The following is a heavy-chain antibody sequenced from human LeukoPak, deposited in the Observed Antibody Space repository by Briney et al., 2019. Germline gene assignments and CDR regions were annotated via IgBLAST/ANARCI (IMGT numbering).Heavy chain of an antibody. V-gene: IGHV3-33*01. J-gene: IGHJ6*02. CDR1: GFTFSSYG. CDR2: IWYDGSNK. Sequence: GGSLRLSCAASGFTFSSYGMHWVRQAPGKGLEWVAVIWYDGSNKYYADSVKGRFTISRDNSKNTLYLQMNSLRAEDTAVYYCARDAPSRVTIFGVVTNYYYYGMGVWGQGTTVTVSS. CDR3: ARDAPSRVTIFGVVTNYYYYGMGV. D-gene: IGHD3-3*01.